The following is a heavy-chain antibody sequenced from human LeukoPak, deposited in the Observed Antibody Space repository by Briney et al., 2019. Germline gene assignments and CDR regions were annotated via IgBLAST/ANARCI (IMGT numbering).Heavy chain of an antibody. CDR1: GFTFSSYA. CDR3: AKVTVTTDLPPHY. Sequence: GGSLRLSCAASGFTFSSYAMSWVRQAPGKGLGWGSAISGSGGSTYYADSVKGRFPTSRDHSKNTLYLQMNSLRAEDTAVYYCAKVTVTTDLPPHYWGQGTLVTVSS. J-gene: IGHJ4*02. CDR2: ISGSGGST. D-gene: IGHD4-17*01. V-gene: IGHV3-23*01.